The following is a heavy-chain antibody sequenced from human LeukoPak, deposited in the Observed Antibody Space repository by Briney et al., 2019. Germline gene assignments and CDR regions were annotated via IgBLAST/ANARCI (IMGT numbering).Heavy chain of an antibody. CDR3: ARGPVRDDGLTGISYYFGLDV. CDR2: IHHRAGA. CDR1: GGSFTNYY. D-gene: IGHD2-21*02. V-gene: IGHV4-34*01. J-gene: IGHJ6*02. Sequence: SETLSLTCAVYGGSFTNYYWSWIRHLPGKGLEWIGEIHHRAGANYNPSLWGRVTISADTSKNQFSLHLTSVTAADTATFYCARGPVRDDGLTGISYYFGLDVWGHGTTVTVFS.